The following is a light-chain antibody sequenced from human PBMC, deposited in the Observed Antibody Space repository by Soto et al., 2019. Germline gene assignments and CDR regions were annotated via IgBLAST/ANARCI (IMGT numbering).Light chain of an antibody. CDR2: EGN. CDR1: SSDVGSYNL. J-gene: IGLJ1*01. V-gene: IGLV2-23*01. Sequence: QAVVTQPASVSGSPGQSITISCTGTSSDVGSYNLVSWYQQHPGKAPKLMVYEGNKRPSEISNRFSGSKSGNTASLTISGLQAEDEADYYCCSFAGSSAFYVFGTGTKVTVL. CDR3: CSFAGSSAFYV.